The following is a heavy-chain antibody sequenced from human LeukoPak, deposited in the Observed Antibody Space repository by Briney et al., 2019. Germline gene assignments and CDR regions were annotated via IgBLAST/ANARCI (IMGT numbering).Heavy chain of an antibody. Sequence: GGSLRLSCAASGFTFTHYGMNWVRQAPGKGLEWVSSISSSSGYIYYADSVKGRFTISRDNAKNSLYLQMNSLRDEDTAIYYCARETTVIKKIDYWGQGTLVTVSS. D-gene: IGHD4-17*01. V-gene: IGHV3-21*01. CDR2: ISSSSGYI. CDR1: GFTFTHYG. J-gene: IGHJ4*02. CDR3: ARETTVIKKIDY.